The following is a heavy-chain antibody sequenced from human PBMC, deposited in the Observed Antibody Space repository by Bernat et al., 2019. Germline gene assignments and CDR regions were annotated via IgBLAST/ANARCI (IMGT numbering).Heavy chain of an antibody. V-gene: IGHV3-30*02. Sequence: QVQLVESGGGVVQPGGSLRLSCAASGFTFSSYGMHWVRQAPGKGLEWVAFIRYDGSNKYYADSVKGRFTISRDNSKNTLYLQMNSLRAEDTAVYYCAKDLGNIGYDYEFHYYYYGMDVWGQGTTVTVSS. CDR3: AKDLGNIGYDYEFHYYYYGMDV. D-gene: IGHD5-12*01. J-gene: IGHJ6*02. CDR2: IRYDGSNK. CDR1: GFTFSSYG.